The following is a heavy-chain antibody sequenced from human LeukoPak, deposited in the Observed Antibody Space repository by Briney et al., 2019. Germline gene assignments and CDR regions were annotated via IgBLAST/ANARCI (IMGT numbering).Heavy chain of an antibody. Sequence: GGSLRLSCAASGFTVSSNYMSWVRQAPGKGLEWVSVIHTGGSTYYADSVKGRFTISRDNAKNSLYLQMNSLRAEDTAVYYCARVGNSGSYFSPFDYWGQGTLVTVSS. J-gene: IGHJ4*02. CDR2: IHTGGST. D-gene: IGHD1-26*01. CDR1: GFTVSSNY. CDR3: ARVGNSGSYFSPFDY. V-gene: IGHV3-53*01.